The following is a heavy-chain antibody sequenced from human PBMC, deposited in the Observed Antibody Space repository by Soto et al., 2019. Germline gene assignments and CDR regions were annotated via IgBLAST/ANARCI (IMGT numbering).Heavy chain of an antibody. Sequence: SETLSLTCTVSGGSITSGGHYWGWIRQYPGKGLEWIGHIYDSGNMYFYNPSFKSRVTISADTSTNHLSLTLISVTAADTAVYYCAFPATADFDYWGKGILVTVSS. V-gene: IGHV4-31*03. CDR1: GGSITSGGHY. CDR2: IYDSGNMY. CDR3: AFPATADFDY. D-gene: IGHD6-13*01. J-gene: IGHJ4*02.